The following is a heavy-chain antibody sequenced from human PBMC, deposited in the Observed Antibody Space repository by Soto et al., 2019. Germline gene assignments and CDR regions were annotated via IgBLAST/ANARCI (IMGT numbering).Heavy chain of an antibody. Sequence: EAPLLESGGGLVQPAGSLRLSCAGSGFTFSTYPMSWVRQAPGTGLEWVSGISGSGISTYYTDSVKGRFTISRDTSKNMVFLQSNSLRAEDTSVYYCVKPPVITASYYFYDMDVFGQGTTVTVSS. V-gene: IGHV3-23*01. CDR1: GFTFSTYP. CDR2: ISGSGIST. CDR3: VKPPVITASYYFYDMDV. J-gene: IGHJ6*02. D-gene: IGHD4-4*01.